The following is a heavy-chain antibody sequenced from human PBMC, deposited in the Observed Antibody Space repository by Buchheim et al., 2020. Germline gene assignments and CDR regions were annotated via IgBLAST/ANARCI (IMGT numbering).Heavy chain of an antibody. J-gene: IGHJ6*02. CDR2: IYHSGDT. CDR3: GRTPDYYYGVDV. V-gene: IGHV4-4*02. Sequence: QVQLQESGPGLVKPSETLSLTCAVSGGSVSSINWWSWVRQPPGKGLEWIGEIYHSGDTNYNPSLKSLVTISVDKSKNQVSLKLSSVTAADTAVYYCGRTPDYYYGVDVWGQGTT. CDR1: GGSVSSINW. D-gene: IGHD2-15*01.